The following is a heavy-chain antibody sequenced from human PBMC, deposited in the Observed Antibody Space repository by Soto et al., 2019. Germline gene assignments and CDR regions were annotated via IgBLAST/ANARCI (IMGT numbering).Heavy chain of an antibody. J-gene: IGHJ4*02. CDR1: GFTVSSNY. CDR3: ARLEHSGYDSIGY. Sequence: EVQLVESGGGLVQPGGSLRLSCAASGFTVSSNYMSWVRQAPGKGLEWVSVIYSGGSTYYADSVKGRFTISRDNSKNTLYLQMNSLRAEDTAVYYCARLEHSGYDSIGYWGQGTLVTVSS. D-gene: IGHD5-12*01. V-gene: IGHV3-66*01. CDR2: IYSGGST.